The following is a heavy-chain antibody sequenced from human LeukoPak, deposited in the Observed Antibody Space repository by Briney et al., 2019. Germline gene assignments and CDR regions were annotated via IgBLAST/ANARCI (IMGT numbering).Heavy chain of an antibody. J-gene: IGHJ4*02. CDR1: GCTVSSNY. CDR2: IYSGGST. V-gene: IGHV3-53*01. Sequence: SGGSLRLSCAASGCTVSSNYMSWVRQAPGKGLELVSVIYSGGSTYYADSVKGRFTISRDNSKNTLYLQMNSLRAEDTAVYYCARGVDYDSSGYYGLLYYFDYWGQGTLVTVSS. D-gene: IGHD3-22*01. CDR3: ARGVDYDSSGYYGLLYYFDY.